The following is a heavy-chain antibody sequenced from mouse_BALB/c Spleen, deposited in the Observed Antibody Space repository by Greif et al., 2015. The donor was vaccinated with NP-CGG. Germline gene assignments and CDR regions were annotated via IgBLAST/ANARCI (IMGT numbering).Heavy chain of an antibody. J-gene: IGHJ2*01. V-gene: IGHV1-7*01. Sequence: QVQLQQPGAELAKPGASVKMSCKASGYTFTGYWMHWVKQRPGQGLEWIGYINPSTGYTEYNQKFKDKATLTADKSSSTAYMQLSSLTSEDSAVYYCARRDSSGYGYWGQGTTLTVSS. CDR3: ARRDSSGYGY. CDR2: INPSTGYT. CDR1: GYTFTGYW. D-gene: IGHD3-2*01.